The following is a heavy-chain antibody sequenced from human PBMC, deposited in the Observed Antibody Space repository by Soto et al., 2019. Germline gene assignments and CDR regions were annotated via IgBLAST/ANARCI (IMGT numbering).Heavy chain of an antibody. V-gene: IGHV1-46*01. Sequence: GASVKVSCKASGYTFTSYYMHWVRQAPGQGLEWMGIINPSGGSTSYAQKFQGRVTMTRDTSTSTVYMELSSLRSEDTAVYYCARDHSSGWSGKAFDIWGQGTMVTVSS. CDR1: GYTFTSYY. CDR2: INPSGGST. CDR3: ARDHSSGWSGKAFDI. D-gene: IGHD6-19*01. J-gene: IGHJ3*02.